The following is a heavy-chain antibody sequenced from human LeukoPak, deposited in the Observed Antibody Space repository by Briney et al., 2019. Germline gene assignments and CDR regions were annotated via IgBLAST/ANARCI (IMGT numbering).Heavy chain of an antibody. D-gene: IGHD6-19*01. CDR3: ARVTVSGGYTALDN. Sequence: GGSLRLSCEVSGFTFKDHWMHWVRQAPGEGLVWVSHINSDGSDRSYADFVKGRFTVYRDNAKNTLYLAMTNLRADDTAVYYCARVTVSGGYTALDNWGQGNLVSVSS. CDR1: GFTFKDHW. V-gene: IGHV3-74*01. J-gene: IGHJ4*02. CDR2: INSDGSDR.